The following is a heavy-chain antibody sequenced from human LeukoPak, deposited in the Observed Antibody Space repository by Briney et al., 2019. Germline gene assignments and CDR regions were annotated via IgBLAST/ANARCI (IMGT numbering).Heavy chain of an antibody. J-gene: IGHJ4*02. CDR2: INHSGST. D-gene: IGHD1-26*01. CDR3: ARGRRASLDY. Sequence: SETLSLTCTVSGGSISSSSYYWGWIRQPPGKGLEWIGEINHSGSTNYNPSLKSRVTISVDTSKNQFSLKLSSVTAADTAVYYCARGRRASLDYWGQGTLVTVSS. CDR1: GGSISSSSYY. V-gene: IGHV4-39*07.